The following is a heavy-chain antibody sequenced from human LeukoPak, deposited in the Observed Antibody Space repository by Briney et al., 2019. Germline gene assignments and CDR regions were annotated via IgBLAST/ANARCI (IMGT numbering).Heavy chain of an antibody. V-gene: IGHV4-38-2*01. CDR3: ARAGSGHF. CDR1: GYSISGGYY. D-gene: IGHD3-10*01. Sequence: SETLSLTCAVSGYSISGGYYWGWIRQPPGKGLEWFGSIYHSGSTYYNPSLTSRVTISVDPSKNQFSLKLSSVTATDRAVYYCARAGSGHFSGDGTLVSASS. J-gene: IGHJ4*01. CDR2: IYHSGST.